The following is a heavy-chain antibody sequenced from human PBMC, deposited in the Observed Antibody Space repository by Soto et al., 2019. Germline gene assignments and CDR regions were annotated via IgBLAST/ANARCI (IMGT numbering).Heavy chain of an antibody. CDR1: GYTFTSYP. J-gene: IGHJ4*01. Sequence: ASVKVSCKASGYTFTSYPIHWVRQAPGQRLEWMGWINVGNGNTYYSQKIQGRVTITRDTSATTAYMELSSLRSEDTAMYYCAILEDTSMVDYWGHGTLVTVS. CDR3: AILEDTSMVDY. D-gene: IGHD5-18*01. V-gene: IGHV1-3*01. CDR2: INVGNGNT.